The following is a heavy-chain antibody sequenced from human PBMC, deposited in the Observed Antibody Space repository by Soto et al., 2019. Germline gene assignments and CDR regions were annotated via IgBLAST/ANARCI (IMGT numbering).Heavy chain of an antibody. J-gene: IGHJ6*02. V-gene: IGHV1-18*01. D-gene: IGHD2-21*01. CDR2: INPNNDNT. CDR1: VYTFTSYG. CDR3: ARDRRVHPAGDRTYYYYYGMDV. Sequence: GASVKLSFKTSVYTFTSYGISWLRHAPRQGLEWMGWINPNNDNTNDARKLQGRVTMTTDTSTGTAYMELRSLRSGDTAVYYCARDRRVHPAGDRTYYYYYGMDVWGQGTSVTVSS.